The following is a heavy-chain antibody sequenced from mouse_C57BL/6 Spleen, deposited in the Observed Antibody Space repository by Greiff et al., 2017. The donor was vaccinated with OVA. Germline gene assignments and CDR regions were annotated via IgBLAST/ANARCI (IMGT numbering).Heavy chain of an antibody. CDR1: GFTFSSYA. D-gene: IGHD1-1*01. J-gene: IGHJ4*01. Sequence: VQLKQSGEGLVKPGGSLKLSCAASGFTFSSYAMSWVRQTPEKRLEWVAYISSGGDYIYYADTVKGRFTISRDNARNTLYLQMSSLKSEDTAMYYCTRATSGYGSSLYAMDYWGQGTSVTVSS. CDR2: ISSGGDYI. CDR3: TRATSGYGSSLYAMDY. V-gene: IGHV5-9-1*02.